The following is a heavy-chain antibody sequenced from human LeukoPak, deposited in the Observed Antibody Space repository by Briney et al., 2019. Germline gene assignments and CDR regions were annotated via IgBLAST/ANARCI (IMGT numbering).Heavy chain of an antibody. D-gene: IGHD2-21*02. Sequence: SVKVSCKASGGTFSSYAISWVRQAPGQGLEWMGRIIPILGIANYAQKFQGRVTITADKSTSTAYMELSSLRSEDTAVYYCAQTGGDEFFLDYWGQGTLVTVSS. CDR3: AQTGGDEFFLDY. J-gene: IGHJ4*02. V-gene: IGHV1-69*04. CDR1: GGTFSSYA. CDR2: IIPILGIA.